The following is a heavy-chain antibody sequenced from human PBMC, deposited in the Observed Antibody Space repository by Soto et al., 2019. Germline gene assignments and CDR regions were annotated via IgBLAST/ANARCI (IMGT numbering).Heavy chain of an antibody. J-gene: IGHJ6*02. Sequence: SETLSLTCTVSGGSISSGGYYWSWIRQHPGKGLEWIGYIYYSGSTYYNPSLKSRVTISVDTSKNQFSLKLSSVTAADTAVYYCARYPRFGYGMDVWGQGTTVTVSS. CDR1: GGSISSGGYY. D-gene: IGHD3-10*01. CDR2: IYYSGST. CDR3: ARYPRFGYGMDV. V-gene: IGHV4-31*03.